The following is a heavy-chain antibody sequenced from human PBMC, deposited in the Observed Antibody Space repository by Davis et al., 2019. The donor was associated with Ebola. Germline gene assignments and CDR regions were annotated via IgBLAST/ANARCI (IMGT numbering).Heavy chain of an antibody. Sequence: ASVKVSCKASGYTFTGYYMHWVRQAPGQGLEWMGWINPNSGGTNYAQKFQGRVTMTRDTSISTAYMELSRLRSDDTAVYYCARDRGAYCGGDCYSYYFDYWGQGTLVTVSS. CDR3: ARDRGAYCGGDCYSYYFDY. CDR1: GYTFTGYY. J-gene: IGHJ4*02. CDR2: INPNSGGT. V-gene: IGHV1-2*02. D-gene: IGHD2-21*01.